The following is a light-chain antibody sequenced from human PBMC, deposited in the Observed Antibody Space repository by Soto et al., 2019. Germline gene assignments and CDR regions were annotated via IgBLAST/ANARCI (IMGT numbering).Light chain of an antibody. J-gene: IGKJ1*01. V-gene: IGKV1-5*03. CDR1: HNIGPW. CDR2: KAS. CDR3: QQYSLFSRT. Sequence: IEMTQSHSTLSASVGDRVTITCRASHNIGPWLAWYQQKPGKAPKVLIYKASILAGGVPSRFSGSGSGTEFTFAISSLQPDDLATYYCQQYSLFSRTFGQGTKVQIK.